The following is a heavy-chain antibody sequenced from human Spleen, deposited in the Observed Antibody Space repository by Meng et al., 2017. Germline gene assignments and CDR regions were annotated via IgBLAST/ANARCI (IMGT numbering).Heavy chain of an antibody. V-gene: IGHV3-23*01. J-gene: IGHJ4*02. CDR2: ISGSGGST. CDR3: ARAYRERSSIYYVDY. D-gene: IGHD6-13*01. Sequence: GESLKISCAASGFTFSSYAMSWVRQAPGKGLEWVSAISGSGGSTYYADSVKGRFTISRDNAKNSLYLQMDSLRAEDTALYYCARAYRERSSIYYVDYWGQGTRVTVSS. CDR1: GFTFSSYA.